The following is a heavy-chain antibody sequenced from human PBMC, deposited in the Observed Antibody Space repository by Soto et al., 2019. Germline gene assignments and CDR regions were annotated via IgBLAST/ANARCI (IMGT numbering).Heavy chain of an antibody. V-gene: IGHV3-48*01. Sequence: EVQLVESGGGLVQPGGSLRLSCAASGFSFSYYGMHWVHQAPGKGLEWVSYISTSSSNIYYADSVKGRFTISRDNAKNSLSLQMNSLRAADTAVYYCARETSTGNYYMDVWGKGTTVTVSS. CDR2: ISTSSSNI. D-gene: IGHD2-2*01. CDR1: GFSFSYYG. CDR3: ARETSTGNYYMDV. J-gene: IGHJ6*03.